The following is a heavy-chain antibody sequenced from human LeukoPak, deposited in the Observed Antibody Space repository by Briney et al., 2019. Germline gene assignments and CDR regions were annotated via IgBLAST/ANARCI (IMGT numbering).Heavy chain of an antibody. CDR2: INPNSGGT. D-gene: IGHD3-3*01. V-gene: IGHV1-2*02. CDR3: ARDSTIFGVVTPFWY. CDR1: GYTFTGYY. Sequence: ASVKVSCKASGYTFTGYYMHWVRQAPGQGLEWMGWINPNSGGTNYAQKFQGRVTMTRDTSISTAYMELSRLRSDDTAVYYCARDSTIFGVVTPFWYWGQGTLVTVSS. J-gene: IGHJ4*02.